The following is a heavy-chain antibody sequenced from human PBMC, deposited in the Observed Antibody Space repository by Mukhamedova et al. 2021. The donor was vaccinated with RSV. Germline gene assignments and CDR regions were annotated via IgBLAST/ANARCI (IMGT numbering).Heavy chain of an antibody. Sequence: STWGMHWVRQAPGKGLEWVALIRYDASNKYYADSVKGRFTISRDNSKNTLYLQMNSLRTEDTAVYYCAKGDSSVGGIHRSCDYWGQGT. V-gene: IGHV3-30*02. CDR1: STWG. D-gene: IGHD1-26*01. CDR3: AKGDSSVGGIHRSCDY. J-gene: IGHJ4*02. CDR2: IRYDASNK.